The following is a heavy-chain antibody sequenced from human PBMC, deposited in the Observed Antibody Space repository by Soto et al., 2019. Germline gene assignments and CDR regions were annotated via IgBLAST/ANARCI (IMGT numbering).Heavy chain of an antibody. V-gene: IGHV3-30*18. J-gene: IGHJ6*02. CDR1: GFTFSSYG. Sequence: QVQLVESGGGVVQPGRSLRLSCAASGFTFSSYGMHWVRQAPGKGLEWVAVISYDGSNKDYADSVKGRFTISRDNSKNTLYLQMNSLRDEDTAVYYCAKTGIAAAGTRSDYYYGMDVWGQGTTVTVSS. CDR3: AKTGIAAAGTRSDYYYGMDV. CDR2: ISYDGSNK. D-gene: IGHD6-13*01.